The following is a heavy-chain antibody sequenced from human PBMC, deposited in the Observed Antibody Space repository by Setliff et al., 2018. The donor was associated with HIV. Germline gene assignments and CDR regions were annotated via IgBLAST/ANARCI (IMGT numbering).Heavy chain of an antibody. J-gene: IGHJ4*02. CDR2: ISPSGGA. V-gene: IGHV4-34*01. CDR3: ARRNPNVGASDY. D-gene: IGHD1-26*01. Sequence: SETLSLTCASFGGPFSDYFWTWLRQPPGKGLEWIGHISPSGGADYSPSLKTRAAISLVTSRSQIVLRLTSVTAADTAVYFCARRNPNVGASDYWGQGILVTVS. CDR1: GGPFSDYF.